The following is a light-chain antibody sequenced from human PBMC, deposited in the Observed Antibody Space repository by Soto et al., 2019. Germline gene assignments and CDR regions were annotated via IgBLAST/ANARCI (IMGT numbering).Light chain of an antibody. J-gene: IGLJ2*01. Sequence: QSALTQPRSVSGSPGQSVTISRTGTGNDVGGYDFVSWYQQHPGKAPKLMIYDVSKRPSGVPDRFSGSKSGNTASLTISGLQADDEADYYCCSYAGTYTVVFGGGTQLTVL. CDR1: GNDVGGYDF. CDR3: CSYAGTYTVV. CDR2: DVS. V-gene: IGLV2-11*01.